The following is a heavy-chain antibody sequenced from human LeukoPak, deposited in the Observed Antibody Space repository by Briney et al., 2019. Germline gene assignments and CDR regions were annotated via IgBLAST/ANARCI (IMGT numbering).Heavy chain of an antibody. D-gene: IGHD1-20*01. J-gene: IGHJ4*02. Sequence: PSETLSLTCAVYGGSFSGYYWSWLRQPPGKGLEWIGEINHSGSTNYNPSLKSRVTISVDTSKNQFSLKLSSVTAADTAVYYCARGHSWRDFDYWGQGTLVTVSS. CDR1: GGSFSGYY. CDR3: ARGHSWRDFDY. CDR2: INHSGST. V-gene: IGHV4-34*01.